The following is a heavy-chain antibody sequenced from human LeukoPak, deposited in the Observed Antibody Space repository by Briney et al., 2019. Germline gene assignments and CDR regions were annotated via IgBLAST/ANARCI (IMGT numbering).Heavy chain of an antibody. V-gene: IGHV4-38-2*01. CDR3: ARLGGSYTPTYYYYYYMDV. CDR2: IYHSGST. D-gene: IGHD4-23*01. J-gene: IGHJ6*03. CDR1: GYSISSGYY. Sequence: SDTLSLTCAVSGYSISSGYYWGWIRQHPGMGLEWSGSIYHSGSTYYNPSLKSRVTISVDTSKNQFSLKLSSVTAADTAVYYCARLGGSYTPTYYYYYYMDVWGKGTTVTVSS.